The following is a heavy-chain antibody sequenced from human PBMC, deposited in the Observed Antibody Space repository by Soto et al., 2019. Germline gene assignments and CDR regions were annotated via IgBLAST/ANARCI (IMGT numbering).Heavy chain of an antibody. D-gene: IGHD2-21*02. CDR3: ARDKVVVVTATEGNWFDP. Sequence: PSETLSLTCTVSGGSVSSGSYYWSWIRQPPGKGLEWIGYIYYSGSTNYNPSLKSRVTMSVATSKNQFSLKLSSATAADTAVYYCARDKVVVVTATEGNWFDPWGQGTLVTVSS. J-gene: IGHJ5*02. CDR2: IYYSGST. CDR1: GGSVSSGSYY. V-gene: IGHV4-61*01.